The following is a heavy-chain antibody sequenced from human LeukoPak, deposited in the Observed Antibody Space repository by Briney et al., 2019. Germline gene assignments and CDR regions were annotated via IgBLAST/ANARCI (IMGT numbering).Heavy chain of an antibody. Sequence: PSETLSLTCTVSGGSISSSSYYWGWIRQPPGKGLEWIGSIYYSGSTYYNPSHKSRITISVDTSKNPFSLKLSSVTAADTAVYYCARHDPYSSSWPPGNDYWGQGTLVTVSS. V-gene: IGHV4-39*01. CDR3: ARHDPYSSSWPPGNDY. D-gene: IGHD6-13*01. J-gene: IGHJ4*02. CDR2: IYYSGST. CDR1: GGSISSSSYY.